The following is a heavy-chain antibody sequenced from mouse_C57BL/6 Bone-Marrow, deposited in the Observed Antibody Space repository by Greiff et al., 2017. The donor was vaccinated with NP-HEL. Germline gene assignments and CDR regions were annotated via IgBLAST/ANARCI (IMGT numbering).Heavy chain of an antibody. J-gene: IGHJ2*01. D-gene: IGHD2-4*01. Sequence: QVQLQQSGPELVKPGASVKISCKASGYSFTSYYIHWVKQRPGQGLEWIGWIYPGSGNTKYNEKFKGKATLTADTSSSTAYMQLSSLTSEDSAVYYCARGKNYDYDGDYWGQGTTLTVSS. CDR1: GYSFTSYY. CDR2: IYPGSGNT. V-gene: IGHV1-66*01. CDR3: ARGKNYDYDGDY.